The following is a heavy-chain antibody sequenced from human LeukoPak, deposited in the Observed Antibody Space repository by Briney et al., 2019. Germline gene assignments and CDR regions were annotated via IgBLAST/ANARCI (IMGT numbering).Heavy chain of an antibody. CDR1: GYSFTSYW. V-gene: IGHV5-51*01. CDR2: IYPGDSDT. J-gene: IGHJ6*02. Sequence: GESLKISCKGSGYSFTSYWIGWVRQMPGKGLEWMGIIYPGDSDTRYSPSFQGQVTISADKSISTAYLQWSSLKASDTAMYYCARFRGIQLWSYYYGMDVWGQGTTVTVSS. CDR3: ARFRGIQLWSYYYGMDV. D-gene: IGHD5-18*01.